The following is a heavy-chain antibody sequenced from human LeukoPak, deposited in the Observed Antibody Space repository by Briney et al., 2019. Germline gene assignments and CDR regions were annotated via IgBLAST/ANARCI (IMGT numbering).Heavy chain of an antibody. CDR1: GGSISSGDYY. V-gene: IGHV4-30-4*08. J-gene: IGHJ3*02. D-gene: IGHD3-22*01. CDR2: IYYSGST. CDR3: ARAPAPPLIVVVRRNLVSYAFDI. Sequence: SETLSLTCTVSGGSISSGDYYWSRIRQPPRKGLEWIGYIYYSGSTYYNPSLKSRVTISVDTSKNQFSLKLSSVAAADTAVYYCARAPAPPLIVVVRRNLVSYAFDIWAQGTMVTVSS.